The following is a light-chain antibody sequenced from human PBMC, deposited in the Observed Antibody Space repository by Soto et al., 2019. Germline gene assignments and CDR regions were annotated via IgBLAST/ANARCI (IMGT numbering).Light chain of an antibody. CDR2: GNS. CDR3: QSYDSSLSGSV. Sequence: QSVLTQPPSASGTPGQRVTISCSGSSSNIGSNTVNCYQQLPGTAPKLLIYGNSNRPSGVPDRFSGSKSGTSASLAITGLQAEDEADYYCQSYDSSLSGSVFGGGTKVTVL. CDR1: SSNIGSNT. J-gene: IGLJ2*01. V-gene: IGLV1-40*01.